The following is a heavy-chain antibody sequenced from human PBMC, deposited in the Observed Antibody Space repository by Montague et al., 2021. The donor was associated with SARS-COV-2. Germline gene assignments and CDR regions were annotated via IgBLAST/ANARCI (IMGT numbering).Heavy chain of an antibody. CDR1: GGSINSSYW. CDR2: IYHSGST. Sequence: SETLSLTCAVSGGSINSSYWWSWVRQPPGKGLEWIGEIYHSGSTNYSPSLKTRVTMSVDKSKNQFSLKLSSVTAADTARYYCTSLTGATYEWGQGTLVTVSS. J-gene: IGHJ4*02. V-gene: IGHV4-4*02. CDR3: TSLTGATYE. D-gene: IGHD1-20*01.